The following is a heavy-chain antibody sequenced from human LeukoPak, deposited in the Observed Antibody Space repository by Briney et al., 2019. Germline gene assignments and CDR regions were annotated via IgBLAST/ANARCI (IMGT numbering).Heavy chain of an antibody. V-gene: IGHV1-2*02. D-gene: IGHD2-2*01. Sequence: GASVEVSCKASGYTFTGYYMHWVRQAPGQGLEWMGWINPNSGGTNYAQKLQGRVTMTTDTSTSTAYMELRSLRSDDTAVYYCARDHCSSTSCSSTPTNWFDPWGQGTLVTVSS. CDR2: INPNSGGT. CDR1: GYTFTGYY. CDR3: ARDHCSSTSCSSTPTNWFDP. J-gene: IGHJ5*02.